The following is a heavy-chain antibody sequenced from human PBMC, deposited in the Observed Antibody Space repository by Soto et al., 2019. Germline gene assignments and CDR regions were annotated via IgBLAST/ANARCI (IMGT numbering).Heavy chain of an antibody. D-gene: IGHD2-15*01. Sequence: PSETLSLTCTVSGDSISSGGYYWTWIRQYPGKGLEWIGFIYYSGSTYYNPSLKSRVTISVDTSKNQFSLRAEDTALYYCAKEFAPGGVVVAASPSLDYWGQGTLVTVSS. V-gene: IGHV4-31*03. CDR2: IYYSGST. CDR3: AKEFAPGGVVVAASPSLDY. J-gene: IGHJ4*02. CDR1: GDSISSGGYY.